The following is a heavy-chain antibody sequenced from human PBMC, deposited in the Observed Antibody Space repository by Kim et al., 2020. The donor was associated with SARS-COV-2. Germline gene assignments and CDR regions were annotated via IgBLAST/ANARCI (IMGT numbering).Heavy chain of an antibody. J-gene: IGHJ1*01. Sequence: GGSLRLSCAASGFTFSSYGMHWVRQAPGKGLEWVAVISYDGSNKYYADSVKGRFTISRDNSKNTLYLQMNSLRAEDTAVYYCAKDCYSGYYVVGYFQHFGQGTLVSVS. V-gene: IGHV3-30*18. CDR1: GFTFSSYG. D-gene: IGHD3-3*01. CDR3: AKDCYSGYYVVGYFQH. CDR2: ISYDGSNK.